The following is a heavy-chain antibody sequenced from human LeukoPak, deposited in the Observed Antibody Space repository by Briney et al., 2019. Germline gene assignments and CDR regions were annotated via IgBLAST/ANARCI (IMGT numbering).Heavy chain of an antibody. CDR3: ARGYDFWSGYFYYYYMDV. J-gene: IGHJ6*03. D-gene: IGHD3-3*01. CDR2: IYTSGST. CDR1: GGSISSGSYY. V-gene: IGHV4-61*02. Sequence: SETLSLTCTVSGGSISSGSYYWSWIRQPAGKGLEWIGRIYTSGSTNYNPSLKSRVTISVDTSKNQFSLKLSSVTAADTAVYYCARGYDFWSGYFYYYYMDVWGEGTTVTVSS.